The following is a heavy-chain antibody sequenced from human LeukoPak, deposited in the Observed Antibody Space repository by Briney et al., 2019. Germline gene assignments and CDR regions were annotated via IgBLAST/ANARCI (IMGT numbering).Heavy chain of an antibody. J-gene: IGHJ4*02. V-gene: IGHV4-59*13. CDR1: GASISSCY. D-gene: IGHD3-3*01. CDR3: ARQQRDALFGVVMGFGFDY. Sequence: PSETLSLTCTVWGASISSCYGSGIRMPPGKARQGIGHIYYTGSTNYRPSLKSRVTMSVHTSKNQFSLHLNSVTAADTAVYYCARQQRDALFGVVMGFGFDYWGQGILVTVSS. CDR2: IYYTGST.